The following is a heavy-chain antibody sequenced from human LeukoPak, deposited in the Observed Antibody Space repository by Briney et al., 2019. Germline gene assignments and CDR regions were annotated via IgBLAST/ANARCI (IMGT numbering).Heavy chain of an antibody. CDR2: ISAYNGNT. CDR3: ARAPPPEEYSYGYHFDY. D-gene: IGHD5-18*01. Sequence: ASVKVSCKASGYTFTSYGISWVRQAPGQGLEWMGWISAYNGNTNYAQKLQGRVTMTTDTSTSTAYMELRSLRSDDTAVHYCARAPPPEEYSYGYHFDYWGQGTLVTVSS. V-gene: IGHV1-18*01. CDR1: GYTFTSYG. J-gene: IGHJ4*02.